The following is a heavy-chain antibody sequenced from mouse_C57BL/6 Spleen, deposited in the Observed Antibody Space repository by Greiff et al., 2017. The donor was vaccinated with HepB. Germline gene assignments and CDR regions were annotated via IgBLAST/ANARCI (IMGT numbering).Heavy chain of an antibody. CDR3: ARSYYSKGNYFDY. Sequence: QVQLQQSGAELAKPGASVKLSCKASGYTFTSYWMHWVQQRPGQGLEWIGYINPSSGYTKYNQKFKDKATLTADKSSSTAYMQLSSLTYEDSAVYYCARSYYSKGNYFDYWGQGTTLTVSS. CDR2: INPSSGYT. D-gene: IGHD2-5*01. CDR1: GYTFTSYW. J-gene: IGHJ2*01. V-gene: IGHV1-7*01.